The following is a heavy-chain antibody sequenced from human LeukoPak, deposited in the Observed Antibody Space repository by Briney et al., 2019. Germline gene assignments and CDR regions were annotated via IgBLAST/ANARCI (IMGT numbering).Heavy chain of an antibody. CDR3: AKSVGWVKYYFDY. CDR2: ISGSGGVT. D-gene: IGHD6-19*01. CDR1: GITFNNYD. J-gene: IGHJ4*02. Sequence: GGSLRLSCAASGITFNNYDMSWVRQAPGKGLEWVTDISGSGGVTHYADSVKGRFTISRDNSKNTLYLQMNSLRAEDTAVYYCAKSVGWVKYYFDYWGQGTLVTVSS. V-gene: IGHV3-23*01.